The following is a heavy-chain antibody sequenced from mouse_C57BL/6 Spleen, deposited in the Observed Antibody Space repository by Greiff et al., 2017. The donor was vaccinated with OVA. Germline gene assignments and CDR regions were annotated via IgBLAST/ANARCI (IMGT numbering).Heavy chain of an antibody. CDR2: IYPGDGDT. D-gene: IGHD2-5*01. J-gene: IGHJ1*01. Sequence: VKLMESGPELVKPGASVKISCKASGYAFSSSWMNWVKQRPGKGLEWIGRIYPGDGDTNYNGKFKGKATLTADKSSSTAYMQLSSLTSEDSAVYFCAKSNYVPRYFDVWGSGTTVTVSS. V-gene: IGHV1-82*01. CDR1: GYAFSSSW. CDR3: AKSNYVPRYFDV.